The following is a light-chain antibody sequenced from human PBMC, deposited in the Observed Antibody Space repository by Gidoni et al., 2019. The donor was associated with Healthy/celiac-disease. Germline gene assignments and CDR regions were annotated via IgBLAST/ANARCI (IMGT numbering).Light chain of an antibody. V-gene: IGKV2-28*01. J-gene: IGKJ5*01. CDR2: LGS. CDR3: MQALQTPIT. Sequence: DIVMTQSPLSMTVPPGEPASISCRSSQSLLHSDGYNYLDWYLQKPGQSPQLLIYLGSNRASGVPDRFSGSGSGTDFTLKFTRVEAEDVGVYYCMQALQTPITFGQGTRLEIK. CDR1: QSLLHSDGYNY.